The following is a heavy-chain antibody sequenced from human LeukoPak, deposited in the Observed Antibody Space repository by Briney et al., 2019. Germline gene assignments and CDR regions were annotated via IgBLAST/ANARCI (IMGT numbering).Heavy chain of an antibody. CDR1: GFSLSTSGVG. CDR2: IYWDDDK. J-gene: IGHJ5*02. D-gene: IGHD6-13*01. V-gene: IGHV2-5*02. CDR3: AHSNSYSSSWYSDWFDP. Sequence: SGPTLVKPTQTLTLTCTFSGFSLSTSGVGVGWIRQPPGKALEWLALIYWDDDKRYSPSLKSRLTITKDTSKNQVVLTMTNMDPVDTATYYCAHSNSYSSSWYSDWFDPWGQGTLVTVSS.